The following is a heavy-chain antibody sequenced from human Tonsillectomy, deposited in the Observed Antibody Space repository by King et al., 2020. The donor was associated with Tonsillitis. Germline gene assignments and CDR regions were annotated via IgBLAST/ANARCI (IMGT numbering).Heavy chain of an antibody. V-gene: IGHV3-30*02. J-gene: IGHJ6*02. CDR3: AKEMVSYDSSGSLYYYYGMDV. CDR1: GFIFSNYG. CDR2: IRFEGNNK. D-gene: IGHD3-22*01. Sequence: VQLVESGGGVVQPGGSLRLSCAASGFIFSNYGMHWVRQAPGKGLEWVAFIRFEGNNKYYADSVKGRFTISRDNSKNTLYLQMNSLRAEETAVYYCAKEMVSYDSSGSLYYYYGMDVWGQGTTVTVSS.